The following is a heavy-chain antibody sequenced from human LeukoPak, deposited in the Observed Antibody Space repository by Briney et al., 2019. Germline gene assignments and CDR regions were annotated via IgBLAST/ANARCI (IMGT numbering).Heavy chain of an antibody. J-gene: IGHJ6*04. Sequence: SETLSLTCAVYGGSFSGFYWSWIRQPPGNGLEWVGEINHSGSTNYNPSLKSRVTISVDTSKNQFSLKLSSVTAADTAVYYCARGRRYSGYGVWDKGTTVTVSS. CDR3: ARGRRYSGYGV. CDR1: GGSFSGFY. V-gene: IGHV4-34*01. D-gene: IGHD5-12*01. CDR2: INHSGST.